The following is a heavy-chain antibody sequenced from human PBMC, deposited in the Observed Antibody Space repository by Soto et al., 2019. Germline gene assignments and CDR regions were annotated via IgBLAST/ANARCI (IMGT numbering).Heavy chain of an antibody. CDR1: GDSVSSNSVA. Sequence: PSQTLSLTCAISGDSVSSNSVAWNWIRQSPSRGLEWLGRTYYRSKWYNDFAPSVKSRITINADTSKNQFSLQLNSVTPEDTTVYSCTRNGFKQYVSHLDFWGQGTLVTVPS. V-gene: IGHV6-1*01. CDR3: TRNGFKQYVSHLDF. CDR2: TYYRSKWYN. D-gene: IGHD2-8*01. J-gene: IGHJ4*02.